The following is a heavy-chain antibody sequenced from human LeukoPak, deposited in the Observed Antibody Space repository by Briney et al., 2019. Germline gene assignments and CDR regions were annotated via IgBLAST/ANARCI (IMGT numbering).Heavy chain of an antibody. V-gene: IGHV4-61*02. CDR3: AREVVGARYYYYYYMDV. D-gene: IGHD1-26*01. J-gene: IGHJ6*03. CDR2: IYTSGST. CDR1: GDSISSGDYH. Sequence: SETLSLTCTVSGDSISSGDYHWSWIRQPAGKGLEWIGRIYTSGSTNYNPSLKSRVTMSVDTSKNQFSLKLSSVTAADTAVYYCAREVVGARYYYYYYMDVWGKGTTVTVSS.